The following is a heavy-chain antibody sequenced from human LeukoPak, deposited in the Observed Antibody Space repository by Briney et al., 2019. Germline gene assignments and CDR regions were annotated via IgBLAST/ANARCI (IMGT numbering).Heavy chain of an antibody. J-gene: IGHJ4*02. V-gene: IGHV4-59*08. CDR1: GGSISSYY. D-gene: IGHD1-1*01. CDR3: ARQAWKKFDY. Sequence: PSETLSLTCTVSGGSISSYYWSWIRQPPGKGLEWIGYIYYNENTNYNPSLKSRVTMSVDTSNNQFSLRLSSVTAADTAVYYCARQAWKKFDYWGQGTLVTVSS. CDR2: IYYNENT.